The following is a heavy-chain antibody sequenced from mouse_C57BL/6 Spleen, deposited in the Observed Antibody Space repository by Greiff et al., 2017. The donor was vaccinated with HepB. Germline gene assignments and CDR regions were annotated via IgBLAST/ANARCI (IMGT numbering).Heavy chain of an antibody. D-gene: IGHD2-12*01. J-gene: IGHJ4*01. CDR3: ARSDDEDYYAMDY. V-gene: IGHV1-7*01. CDR2: INPSSGYT. Sequence: QVQLQQSGAELAKPGASVKLSCKASGYTFTSYWMHWVKQRPGQGLEWIGYINPSSGYTKYNQKFKDKATLTADKSSSTAYMQLSSLTYEDSAVYYCARSDDEDYYAMDYWGQGTSVTVSS. CDR1: GYTFTSYW.